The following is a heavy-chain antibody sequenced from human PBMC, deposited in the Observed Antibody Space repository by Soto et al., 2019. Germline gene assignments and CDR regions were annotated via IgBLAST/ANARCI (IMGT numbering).Heavy chain of an antibody. J-gene: IGHJ4*02. D-gene: IGHD3-22*01. V-gene: IGHV1-24*01. CDR2: FDPEHGET. Sequence: ASVKVSCKVSGYTLTQLSMHWVRQAPGKGLEWMGGFDPEHGETIYAQKFQGRVTMTEDTATDTAYMDLSSLRSEDTAVYYCASLQSDPYYDATEISSFDYWGQGTLVTVSS. CDR3: ASLQSDPYYDATEISSFDY. CDR1: GYTLTQLS.